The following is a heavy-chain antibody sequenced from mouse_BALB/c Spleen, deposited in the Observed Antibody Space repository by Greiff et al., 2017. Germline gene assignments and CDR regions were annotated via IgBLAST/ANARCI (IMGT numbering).Heavy chain of an antibody. Sequence: QVQLQQSGAELVRPGASVTLSCKASGYTFTDYEMHWVKQTPVHGLEWIGAIDPETGGTAYNQKFKGKATLTADKSSSTAYMELRSLTSEDSAVYYCTRSFYGSSYGDFDVWGAGTTVTVSS. V-gene: IGHV1-15*01. CDR2: IDPETGGT. D-gene: IGHD1-1*01. J-gene: IGHJ1*01. CDR1: GYTFTDYE. CDR3: TRSFYGSSYGDFDV.